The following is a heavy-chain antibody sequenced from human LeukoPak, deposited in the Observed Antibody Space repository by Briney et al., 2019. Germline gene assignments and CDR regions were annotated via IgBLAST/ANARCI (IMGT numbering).Heavy chain of an antibody. CDR3: ARDEYDYGSNLDY. CDR1: GFTFSSYA. J-gene: IGHJ4*02. D-gene: IGHD3-10*01. Sequence: GRSLRLSCAASGFTFSSYAMHWVRQAPGKGLEWVAVISYDGSNKYYADSVKGRFTISRDNSKNTLYLQMNSLRAEDTAMYYCARDEYDYGSNLDYWGQGTLVTVSS. V-gene: IGHV3-30*04. CDR2: ISYDGSNK.